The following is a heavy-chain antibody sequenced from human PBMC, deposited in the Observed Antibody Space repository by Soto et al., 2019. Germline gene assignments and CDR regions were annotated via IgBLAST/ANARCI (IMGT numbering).Heavy chain of an antibody. D-gene: IGHD3-10*01. Sequence: SETLSLTCTVSGDSISSYYWTWIRQPPGKGLEWIGYFYYSGSTNYNPSLKSRVTISVDTSKNQFSLKLSSVTAADTAVYYCARSGSGGSWTARYYYYGMDVWGQGTTVTVSS. J-gene: IGHJ6*02. V-gene: IGHV4-59*01. CDR2: FYYSGST. CDR1: GDSISSYY. CDR3: ARSGSGGSWTARYYYYGMDV.